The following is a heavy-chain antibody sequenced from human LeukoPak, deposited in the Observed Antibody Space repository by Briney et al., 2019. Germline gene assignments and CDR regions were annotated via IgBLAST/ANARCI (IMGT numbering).Heavy chain of an antibody. CDR1: GFTFSSYA. CDR2: IRGSGGST. D-gene: IGHD3-10*01. J-gene: IGHJ6*04. CDR3: AKDGITMVRGVIRPYYYYGMDV. Sequence: GGSLRLSCAASGFTFSSYAMSCVRQAPGKGLEWVSAIRGSGGSTYYADSVKGRFTIPRDNSKNTLYLQMNSLRAEDTAVYYCAKDGITMVRGVIRPYYYYGMDVWGKGTTVTVSS. V-gene: IGHV3-23*01.